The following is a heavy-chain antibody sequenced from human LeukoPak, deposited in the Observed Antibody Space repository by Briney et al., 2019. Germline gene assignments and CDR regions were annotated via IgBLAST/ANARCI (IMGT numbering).Heavy chain of an antibody. D-gene: IGHD3-16*01. Sequence: GASVKVSCKASGYTFTSYDINWVRQATGQGLEWMGWMNPNSGGTNYAQKFQGRVTMTRDTSISTAYMELSRLRSDDTAVYYCARGRLITFGGVIRRRFDYWGQGTLVTVSS. J-gene: IGHJ4*02. CDR2: MNPNSGGT. CDR1: GYTFTSYD. V-gene: IGHV1-2*02. CDR3: ARGRLITFGGVIRRRFDY.